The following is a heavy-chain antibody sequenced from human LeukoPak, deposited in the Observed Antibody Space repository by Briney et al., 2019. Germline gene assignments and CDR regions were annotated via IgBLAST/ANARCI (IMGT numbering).Heavy chain of an antibody. V-gene: IGHV3-23*01. Sequence: GGSLRLSCAASGFTFSSYAMSWVRQAPGKGLEWVSAISGSGGSTYYADSVKGRFTISRDNSKNTLYLQMNSLRAENTAVYYCAKDLSLSPTSPWGQGTLVTVSS. D-gene: IGHD1-14*01. CDR1: GFTFSSYA. CDR2: ISGSGGST. CDR3: AKDLSLSPTSP. J-gene: IGHJ5*02.